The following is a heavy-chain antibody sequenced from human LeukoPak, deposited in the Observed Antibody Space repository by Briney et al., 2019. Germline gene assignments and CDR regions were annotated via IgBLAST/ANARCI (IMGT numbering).Heavy chain of an antibody. D-gene: IGHD3-22*01. Sequence: PGGSLRLSCGACVFTFSSYVMHWVRQAPGKGLEWVAVISYDGSNRYYADSVKGRFTTSRDNSNNTLYLQMNRLSAEDADVFYCAQRQPGSGYSEFDYWGQGTLVAVFS. CDR3: AQRQPGSGYSEFDY. CDR2: ISYDGSNR. CDR1: VFTFSSYV. V-gene: IGHV3-30*18. J-gene: IGHJ4*02.